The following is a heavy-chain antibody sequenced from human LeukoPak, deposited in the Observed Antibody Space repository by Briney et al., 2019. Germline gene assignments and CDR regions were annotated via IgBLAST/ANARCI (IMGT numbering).Heavy chain of an antibody. CDR1: GVTFSSYA. CDR2: IIPIFGTA. CDR3: ARDIVVVPAAIPRSWFDP. V-gene: IGHV1-69*13. Sequence: ASVKVSCKASGVTFSSYAISWVRQAPGQGLEWMGGIIPIFGTANYAQKFQGRVTITADGSTSTAYMELSSLRSEDTAVYYCARDIVVVPAAIPRSWFDPWGQGTLVTVSS. D-gene: IGHD2-2*01. J-gene: IGHJ5*02.